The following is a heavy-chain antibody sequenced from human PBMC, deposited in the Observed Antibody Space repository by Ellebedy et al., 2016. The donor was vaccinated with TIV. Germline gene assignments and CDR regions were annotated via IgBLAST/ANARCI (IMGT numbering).Heavy chain of an antibody. CDR3: ARGAQTGDLT. CDR2: INHIGTT. CDR1: RGSFSGYY. V-gene: IGHV4-34*01. Sequence: MPSDTLSLTCALYRGSFSGYYWRWIRQPPGKGLEWIGEINHIGTTNYNPSLESRVTISVDTSKTQFSLKLSSVTGADTAVYYCARGAQTGDLTWGQGTLVTVSS. D-gene: IGHD7-27*01. J-gene: IGHJ4*02.